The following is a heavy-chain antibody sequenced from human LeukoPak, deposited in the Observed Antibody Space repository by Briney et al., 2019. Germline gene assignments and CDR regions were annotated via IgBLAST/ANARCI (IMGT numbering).Heavy chain of an antibody. CDR1: GYSISSGYY. Sequence: PSETLSLTCAVSGYSISSGYYWGWIRQPPGKGLEWIGSFYHSGSTYYNPSLKSRVTISVDTSKNQFSLKLSSVTAADTAVYYCARPGYASGYSSGWYDYWGQGTLVTVSS. D-gene: IGHD6-19*01. V-gene: IGHV4-38-2*01. J-gene: IGHJ4*02. CDR2: FYHSGST. CDR3: ARPGYASGYSSGWYDY.